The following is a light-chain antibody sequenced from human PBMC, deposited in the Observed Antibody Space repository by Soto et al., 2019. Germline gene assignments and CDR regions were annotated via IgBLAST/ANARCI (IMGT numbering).Light chain of an antibody. CDR3: CSYAGSNTYV. CDR2: EGS. V-gene: IGLV2-23*01. Sequence: QLVLTQPASVSGSPGQSITISCTGTSSDVGSYDLVSWYQHHPGKAPKLMIYEGSKRPSGVSNRFSGSKSGNTASLTISGLQAEDEADYYCCSYAGSNTYVFGTGTKLTVL. J-gene: IGLJ1*01. CDR1: SSDVGSYDL.